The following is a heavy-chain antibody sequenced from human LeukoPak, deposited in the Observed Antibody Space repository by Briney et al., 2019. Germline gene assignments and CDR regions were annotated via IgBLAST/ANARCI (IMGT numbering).Heavy chain of an antibody. CDR1: GFTFSSYW. CDR3: AKERSGLGAFDI. V-gene: IGHV3-23*01. CDR2: ISGSGGST. D-gene: IGHD6-19*01. Sequence: WGSLRLSCAASGFTFSSYWMHWVRQAPGKGLEWVSAISGSGGSTYYADSVKGRFTISRDNSKNTLYLQMNSLRAEDTAVYYCAKERSGLGAFDIWGQGTMVTVSS. J-gene: IGHJ3*02.